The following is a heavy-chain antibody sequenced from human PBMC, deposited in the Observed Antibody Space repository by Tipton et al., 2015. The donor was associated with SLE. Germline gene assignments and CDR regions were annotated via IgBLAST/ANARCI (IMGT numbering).Heavy chain of an antibody. Sequence: SGSTFSNCGMHWVRQAPGKGLEWVALIRYDGSKEYYADSVKGRLTISRDDSKNTLYLQMNSLRSEDTAVYYCAKDRSWGSSTLDHWGQGTLVTVSS. CDR3: AKDRSWGSSTLDH. D-gene: IGHD3-16*01. CDR1: GSTFSNCG. V-gene: IGHV3-30*02. CDR2: IRYDGSKE. J-gene: IGHJ4*02.